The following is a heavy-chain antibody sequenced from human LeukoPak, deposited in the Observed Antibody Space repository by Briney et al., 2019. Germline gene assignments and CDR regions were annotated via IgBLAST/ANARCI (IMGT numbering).Heavy chain of an antibody. V-gene: IGHV4-39*01. CDR1: GGSISSSSYY. CDR3: ARRPYNSAFFDY. CDR2: IYYSGST. D-gene: IGHD6-19*01. J-gene: IGHJ4*02. Sequence: PSETLSLTCTVSGGSISSSSYYWGWIRQPPGKGLDWIGMIYYSGSTYYNASLQSRVSISVDTSKNQFSLTLSSVIAADTAVYYCARRPYNSAFFDYWGQGTLVTVSS.